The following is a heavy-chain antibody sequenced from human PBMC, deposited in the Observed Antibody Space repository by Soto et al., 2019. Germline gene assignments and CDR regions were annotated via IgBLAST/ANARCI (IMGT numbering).Heavy chain of an antibody. CDR1: GGSFSGYY. J-gene: IGHJ4*02. V-gene: IGHV4-34*01. CDR2: INHSGST. D-gene: IGHD3-22*01. Sequence: TSETLSLTCAVYGGSFSGYYWSWIRQPPGKGLEWIGEINHSGSTNYNPSLKSRVTISVDTSKNQFSLKLSSVTAADTAVYYCARDDSSGYLFDYWGQGTLVTVSS. CDR3: ARDDSSGYLFDY.